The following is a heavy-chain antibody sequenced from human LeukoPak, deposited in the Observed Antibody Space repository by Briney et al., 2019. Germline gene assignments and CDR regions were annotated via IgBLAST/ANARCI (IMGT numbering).Heavy chain of an antibody. Sequence: GSLRLSCAASGFTFSNSWMHWVRQAPGKGLVWVSRTDPNGITTYADSVKGRFTISRDNAKNTLYLQMNSLRAEDTAVYYCARGSRGDGAFDIWGQGTMVTVSS. CDR1: GFTFSNSW. CDR3: ARGSRGDGAFDI. CDR2: TDPNGIT. D-gene: IGHD3-10*01. V-gene: IGHV3-74*03. J-gene: IGHJ3*02.